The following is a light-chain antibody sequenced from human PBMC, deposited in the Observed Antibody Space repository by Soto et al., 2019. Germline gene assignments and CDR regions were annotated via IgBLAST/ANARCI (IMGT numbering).Light chain of an antibody. CDR1: SGSIASNY. J-gene: IGLJ2*01. CDR3: QFYVTRNVV. Sequence: NFMLTQPHSVSESPGKTVTISCTRSSGSIASNYVQWYQQRPGSAPTTVIYEDNQRPSGVPDRFSGSIDSSSNSASLTISGLKTEEEADYTCQFYVTRNVVFGGGTKPTV. CDR2: EDN. V-gene: IGLV6-57*04.